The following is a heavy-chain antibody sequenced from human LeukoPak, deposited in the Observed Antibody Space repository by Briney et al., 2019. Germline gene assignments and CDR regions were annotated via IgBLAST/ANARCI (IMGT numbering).Heavy chain of an antibody. CDR3: AKDTVAVAGGCDY. D-gene: IGHD6-19*01. CDR2: ISWNSGSI. J-gene: IGHJ4*02. Sequence: GRSLRLSCAASGFTFDDYAMHWVRQAPGKGLEWVSGISWNSGSIGYADSVKGRFTISRDNAKNSLYLQMNSLRAEDTALYYCAKDTVAVAGGCDYWGQGTLVTVSS. CDR1: GFTFDDYA. V-gene: IGHV3-9*01.